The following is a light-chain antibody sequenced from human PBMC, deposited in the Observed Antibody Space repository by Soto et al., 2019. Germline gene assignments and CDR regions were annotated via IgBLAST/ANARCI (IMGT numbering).Light chain of an antibody. CDR1: SRDIGSYNL. V-gene: IGLV2-23*03. Sequence: QSVLAQPASVSGSPGQSITISCTGTSRDIGSYNLVSWYQQHPGEAPKLMIYEGNKRPSGVSNRFSAPKSGNTAPLTISGLQAEDEGDYYCCSYAGFSAVVFGSGTKVTVL. J-gene: IGLJ1*01. CDR3: CSYAGFSAVV. CDR2: EGN.